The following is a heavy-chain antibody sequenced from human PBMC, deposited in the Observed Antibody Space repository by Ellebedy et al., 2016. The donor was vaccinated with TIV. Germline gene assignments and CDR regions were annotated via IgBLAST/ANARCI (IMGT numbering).Heavy chain of an antibody. Sequence: SETLSLTCTVSGGSISSSSYYWGWIRQPPGKGLEWIGSIYYSGSTYYNPSLKSRVTISVDTSKNQFSLKLSSVTAADTAVYYCARGGSSSSAWGQGTLVTVSS. CDR3: ARGGSSSSA. D-gene: IGHD6-6*01. J-gene: IGHJ5*02. V-gene: IGHV4-39*07. CDR2: IYYSGST. CDR1: GGSISSSSYY.